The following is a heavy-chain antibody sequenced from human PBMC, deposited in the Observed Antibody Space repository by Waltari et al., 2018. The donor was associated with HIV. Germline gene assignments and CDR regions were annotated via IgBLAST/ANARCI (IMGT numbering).Heavy chain of an antibody. CDR3: AREGRRYDFLTGYSSDGMDV. CDR2: IYYSGST. D-gene: IGHD3-9*01. V-gene: IGHV4-59*01. Sequence: QVQLQESGPGLVKPSETLSLTCAVSGGPLTSKSWSWIRPPPGTGLERIGYIYYSGSTNYNPSLKSRVTISVDTSKNQFSLKLSSVTAADTAVYYCAREGRRYDFLTGYSSDGMDVWGQGTTVTVSS. CDR1: GGPLTSKS. J-gene: IGHJ6*02.